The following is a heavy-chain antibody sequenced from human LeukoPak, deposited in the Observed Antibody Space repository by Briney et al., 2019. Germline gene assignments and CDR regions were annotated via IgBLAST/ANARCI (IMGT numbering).Heavy chain of an antibody. CDR2: ISGSGDST. CDR1: GFTFSSYA. CDR3: AKVPYSGYYDSSGYYYYFDF. J-gene: IGHJ4*02. V-gene: IGHV3-23*01. Sequence: GGSLRLSCAASGFTFSSYAISWVRQAPGKGLEWGSAISGSGDSTYYADSVRGRFTISRDNSKNTLYLQMNSLRAEDTAVYYCAKVPYSGYYDSSGYYYYFDFWGQGTLVTVSS. D-gene: IGHD3-22*01.